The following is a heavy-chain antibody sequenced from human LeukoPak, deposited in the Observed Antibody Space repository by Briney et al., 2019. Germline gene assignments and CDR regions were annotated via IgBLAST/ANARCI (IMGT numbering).Heavy chain of an antibody. J-gene: IGHJ4*02. V-gene: IGHV4-34*01. D-gene: IGHD6-13*01. CDR2: INHCGST. CDR3: ATGQGDIAAAGPADY. CDR1: VQSFSGYY. Sequence: SETLSLIFAVYVQSFSGYYWSWLRQPPGKGLKWIGEINHCGSTNYNPSLKSRVTISVDTSKNQFSLKLSSVTAAHTAVYYCATGQGDIAAAGPADYWGQRTLVTVSS.